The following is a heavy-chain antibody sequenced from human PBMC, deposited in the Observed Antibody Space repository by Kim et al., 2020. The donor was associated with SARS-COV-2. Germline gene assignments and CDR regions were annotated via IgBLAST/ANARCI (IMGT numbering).Heavy chain of an antibody. CDR3: TTYLGGSYPFDY. Sequence: ASVKVSCKASGYTFTSYYMHWVRQAPGQGLEWMGIINPSGGSTSYAQKFQGRVTMTRDTSTSTVYMELSSLRSEDTAVYYCTTYLGGSYPFDYWGQGTLVTVSS. V-gene: IGHV1-46*01. D-gene: IGHD1-26*01. J-gene: IGHJ4*02. CDR1: GYTFTSYY. CDR2: INPSGGST.